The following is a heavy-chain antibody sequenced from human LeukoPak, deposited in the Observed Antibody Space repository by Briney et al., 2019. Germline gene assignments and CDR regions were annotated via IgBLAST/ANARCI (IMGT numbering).Heavy chain of an antibody. V-gene: IGHV3-9*01. CDR2: ISWNSGSI. CDR1: GFTFDDYA. CDR3: ARGYSGSYCGAFDI. Sequence: GGSLRLSCAASGFTFDDYAMHWVRQAPGKGLEWVSGISWNSGSIGYADSVKGRFTISRDNAKNSLYLQMNSLRAEDTALYYCARGYSGSYCGAFDIWGQGTMVTVSS. D-gene: IGHD1-26*01. J-gene: IGHJ3*02.